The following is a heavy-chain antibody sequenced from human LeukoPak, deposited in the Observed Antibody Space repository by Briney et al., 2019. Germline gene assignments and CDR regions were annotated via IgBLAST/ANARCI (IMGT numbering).Heavy chain of an antibody. CDR1: GGSISSYY. D-gene: IGHD3-10*01. V-gene: IGHV4-59*01. J-gene: IGHJ5*02. CDR3: ARDRYYYGSGSYSWFDP. Sequence: SETLSLTCTVSGGSISSYYWSWIRQPPGQGLEWIGYVYYSGSTNYNPSLKSRVTISVDTSKNQFSLKLSSVTAADTAVYYCARDRYYYGSGSYSWFDPWGQGTLVTVSS. CDR2: VYYSGST.